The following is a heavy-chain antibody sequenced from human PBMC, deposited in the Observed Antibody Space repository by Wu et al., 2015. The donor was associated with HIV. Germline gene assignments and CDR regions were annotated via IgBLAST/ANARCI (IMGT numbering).Heavy chain of an antibody. D-gene: IGHD1-14*01. CDR2: MNPKSGSA. CDR3: ARVGVLLTSAGLPEYFQH. Sequence: QVQLVQSETVVQKPGTSVRVSCRVSGYTFTSFNINWIRHVPGRGLEWMGWMNPKSGSAAFGLNFQGRVSMTRNSSLSIAYMELSGVTSDDSAIYYCARVGVLLTSAGLPEYFQHWGQGTRVVVSS. V-gene: IGHV1-8*02. CDR1: GYTFTSFN. J-gene: IGHJ1*01.